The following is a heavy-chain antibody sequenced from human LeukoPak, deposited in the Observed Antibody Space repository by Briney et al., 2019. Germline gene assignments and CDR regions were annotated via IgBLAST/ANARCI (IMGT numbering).Heavy chain of an antibody. CDR1: GGSISSSSYY. CDR3: ARERREYQLLSDY. CDR2: IYYSGST. D-gene: IGHD2-2*01. V-gene: IGHV4-39*07. J-gene: IGHJ4*02. Sequence: SETLSLTCTVSGGSISSSSYYWGWIRQPPGKGLEWIGSIYYSGSTYYNPSLKSRVTISVDTSKNQFSLKLSSVTAADTAVYYCARERREYQLLSDYWGQGTLVTVSS.